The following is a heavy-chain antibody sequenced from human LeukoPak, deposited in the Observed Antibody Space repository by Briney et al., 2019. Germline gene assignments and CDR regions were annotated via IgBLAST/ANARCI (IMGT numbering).Heavy chain of an antibody. CDR2: INYSGSA. CDR3: ARVYRNDFWSGYSTHFDS. Sequence: PSETLSLTCTVSGGSISNYYWTWIRQPPGKGLEWIGYINYSGSANYNPSLKSRVTMSVDSSKNQLSLKLTSVTAADTAVYSCARVYRNDFWSGYSTHFDSWGQGTLVTVSP. CDR1: GGSISNYY. V-gene: IGHV4-59*01. D-gene: IGHD3-3*01. J-gene: IGHJ4*02.